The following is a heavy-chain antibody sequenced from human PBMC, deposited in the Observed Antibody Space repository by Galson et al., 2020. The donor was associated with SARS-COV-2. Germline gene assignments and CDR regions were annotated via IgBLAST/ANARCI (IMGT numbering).Heavy chain of an antibody. CDR3: TRDGRLAPAGGRFDI. V-gene: IGHV3-49*03. Sequence: GGSLRLSCTASGFTFGDYYMTWFRHVPGKGLEWVAFIRSKNYGGTAEYAASVKGRFTISRDDSKSIAYLQMNSLKTEDTAVYYCTRDGRLAPAGGRFDIWGQGTMVTVSS. CDR1: GFTFGDYY. J-gene: IGHJ3*02. CDR2: IRSKNYGGTA. D-gene: IGHD6-13*01.